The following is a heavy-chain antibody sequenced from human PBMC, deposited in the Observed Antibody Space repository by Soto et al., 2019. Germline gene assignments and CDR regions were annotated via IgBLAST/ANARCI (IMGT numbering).Heavy chain of an antibody. Sequence: EVQLEETGGGLVQPGGSLRLSCAASGFTVNSNHMSWVRQAPGKGLEWVSLIYSAGRTHYADSVKGRFTVSRDNSENRLFLQMTILRVGDTAVYYCERSYLGSGWPRIGFDVWVLGKMVTVSS. V-gene: IGHV3-53*02. D-gene: IGHD6-19*01. CDR3: ERSYLGSGWPRIGFDV. J-gene: IGHJ3*01. CDR1: GFTVNSNH. CDR2: IYSAGRT.